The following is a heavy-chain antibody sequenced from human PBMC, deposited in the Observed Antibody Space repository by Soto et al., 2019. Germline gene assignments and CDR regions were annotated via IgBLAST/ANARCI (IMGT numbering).Heavy chain of an antibody. V-gene: IGHV4-34*01. CDR3: ARGSGIVALPGELEDVKYDY. CDR1: GQSFSGHS. CDR2: INESGST. J-gene: IGHJ4*02. Sequence: QVQLQQWGAGLVKPSETLSLSCAVYGQSFSGHSWAWIRQPPGKGLEWIGEINESGSTYYNPSLKSRVTISTHTSKTQFSLKLSSVSAADTAAYFCARGSGIVALPGELEDVKYDYWGQGTLVNVSS. D-gene: IGHD1-1*01.